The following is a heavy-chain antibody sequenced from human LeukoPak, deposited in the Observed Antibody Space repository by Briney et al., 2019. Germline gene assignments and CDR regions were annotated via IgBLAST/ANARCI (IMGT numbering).Heavy chain of an antibody. CDR3: ARGPRYAGYYLNY. Sequence: WASVKVSCKASGYTFTSYDINWVRQATGQGLEWMGWMNPNSGNTGYAQKFQGRVTMTRNTSISTAYMELSSLRSEDTAVYYCARGPRYAGYYLNYWGQGTLVTVSS. J-gene: IGHJ4*02. CDR2: MNPNSGNT. CDR1: GYTFTSYD. D-gene: IGHD2-2*01. V-gene: IGHV1-8*01.